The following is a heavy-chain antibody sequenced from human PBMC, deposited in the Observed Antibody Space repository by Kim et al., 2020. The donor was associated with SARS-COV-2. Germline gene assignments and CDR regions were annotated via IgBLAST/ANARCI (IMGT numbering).Heavy chain of an antibody. Sequence: SETLSLTCTVSGGSISSYYWSWIRQPPGKGLEWIGYIYYSGSTNYNPSLKSRVTISVDTSKNQFSLKLSSVTAADTAVYYCARTYYDYVWGSYRTGWFDPWGQGTLVTVSS. J-gene: IGHJ5*02. CDR2: IYYSGST. V-gene: IGHV4-59*13. D-gene: IGHD3-16*02. CDR1: GGSISSYY. CDR3: ARTYYDYVWGSYRTGWFDP.